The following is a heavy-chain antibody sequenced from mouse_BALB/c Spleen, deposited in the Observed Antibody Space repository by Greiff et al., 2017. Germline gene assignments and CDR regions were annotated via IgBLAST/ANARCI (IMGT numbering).Heavy chain of an antibody. Sequence: VKVVESGPGLVQPSQSLSITCTVSGFSLTSYGVHWVRQSPGKGLEWLGVIWSGGSTDYNAAFISRLSISKDNSKSQVFFKMNSLQANDTAIYYCARRANDYDGDWFAYWGQGTLVTVSA. CDR3: ARRANDYDGDWFAY. J-gene: IGHJ3*01. V-gene: IGHV2-2*02. D-gene: IGHD2-4*01. CDR2: IWSGGST. CDR1: GFSLTSYG.